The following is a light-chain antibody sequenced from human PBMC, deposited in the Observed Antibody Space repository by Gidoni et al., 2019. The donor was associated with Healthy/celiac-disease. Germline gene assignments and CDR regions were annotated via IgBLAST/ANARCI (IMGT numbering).Light chain of an antibody. CDR2: GAS. V-gene: IGKV3-15*01. Sequence: EIVMTQSPATLSVSPGERATLSCRASQSVSSNLAWYQQKPVQAPRLLIYGASTRATGIPARLSGSGSGTEFTITISSMQYEDFAVYYCQQYNTWPPWTFXQXTKVXIK. J-gene: IGKJ1*01. CDR3: QQYNTWPPWT. CDR1: QSVSSN.